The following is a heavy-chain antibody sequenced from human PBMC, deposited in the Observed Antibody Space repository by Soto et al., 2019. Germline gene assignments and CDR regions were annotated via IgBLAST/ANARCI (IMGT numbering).Heavy chain of an antibody. CDR3: ARIPYDNSGTIFDY. D-gene: IGHD3-22*01. CDR1: GITVSSYY. J-gene: IGHJ4*02. CDR2: IYAGTIT. Sequence: QPGGSLRLSCAVSGITVSSYYMSWVRQAAGKGLEWVSVIYAGTITYYADSVKGRFTIHRDNSKNTLNLEMNSLRVEDTAVYYCARIPYDNSGTIFDYWGQGTLVTVSS. V-gene: IGHV3-53*01.